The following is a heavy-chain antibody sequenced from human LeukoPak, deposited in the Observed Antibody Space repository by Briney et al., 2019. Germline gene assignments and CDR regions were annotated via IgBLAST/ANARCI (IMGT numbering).Heavy chain of an antibody. V-gene: IGHV3-21*01. D-gene: IGHD3-10*01. CDR3: AREQLLRGIDY. J-gene: IGHJ4*02. CDR2: ISSSDTQV. Sequence: GTSLRLSCAASGFTFTSYDMTWVRQAPGKGLEWLSLISSSDTQVYYADSVKGRFTISRDNAKKTLYLQMNSLRAEDTAVYYCAREQLLRGIDYWGQGTRVTVSS. CDR1: GFTFTSYD.